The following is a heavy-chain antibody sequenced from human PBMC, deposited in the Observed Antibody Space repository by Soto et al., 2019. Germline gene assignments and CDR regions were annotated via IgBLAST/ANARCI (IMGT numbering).Heavy chain of an antibody. V-gene: IGHV1-69*10. CDR3: ARGPMWELLSLAYFQH. J-gene: IGHJ1*01. D-gene: IGHD1-26*01. Sequence: ASVKVSCKASGGTFSSYAISWVRQAPGQGLEWMGGIIPILGTANYAQKFQGRVTITADKSTSTAYMELSSLRSEDTAVYYCARGPMWELLSLAYFQHWGQGTLVTVSS. CDR1: GGTFSSYA. CDR2: IIPILGTA.